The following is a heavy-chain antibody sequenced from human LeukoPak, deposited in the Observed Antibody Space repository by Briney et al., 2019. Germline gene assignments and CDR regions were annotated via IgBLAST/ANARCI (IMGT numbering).Heavy chain of an antibody. V-gene: IGHV4-59*12. CDR3: ARDDVRGFS. Sequence: SETLSLTCTVSGGSISSYYWSWIRQPPGKGLQWIGYIYYSGSTNYNPSLKSRVTISVDTSKNQFSLKLSSVTAADTAVYYCARDDVRGFSWGQGTLVTVSS. J-gene: IGHJ5*02. CDR2: IYYSGST. CDR1: GGSISSYY.